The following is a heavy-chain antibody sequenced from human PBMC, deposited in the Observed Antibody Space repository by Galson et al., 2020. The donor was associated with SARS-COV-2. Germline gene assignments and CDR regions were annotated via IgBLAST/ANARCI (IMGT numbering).Heavy chain of an antibody. CDR3: ARGTNRRTGTTRYRWFDP. CDR1: GGSFSGYY. D-gene: IGHD1-1*01. J-gene: IGHJ5*02. CDR2: INHSGST. Sequence: SETLSLTCAVYGGSFSGYYWSWIRQPPGKGLEWIGEINHSGSTNYNPSLKSRVTISVDTSKNQFSLKLSSVTAADTAVYYCARGTNRRTGTTRYRWFDPWGQGTLVTVSS. V-gene: IGHV4-34*01.